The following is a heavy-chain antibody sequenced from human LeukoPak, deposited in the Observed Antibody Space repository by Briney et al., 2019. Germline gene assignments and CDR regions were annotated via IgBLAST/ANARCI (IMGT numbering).Heavy chain of an antibody. J-gene: IGHJ6*03. CDR1: GFTFGSYS. CDR2: ISSSSSYI. V-gene: IGHV3-21*01. D-gene: IGHD2-21*01. CDR3: ARENGVAYCGGDCYSGGYYYYYYYMDV. Sequence: GGSLRLSCAASGFTFGSYSMNWVRQAPGKGLEWVSSISSSSSYIYYADSVKGRFTISRDNAKNSLYLQMNSLRAEDTAVYYCARENGVAYCGGDCYSGGYYYYYYYMDVWGKGTTVTVSS.